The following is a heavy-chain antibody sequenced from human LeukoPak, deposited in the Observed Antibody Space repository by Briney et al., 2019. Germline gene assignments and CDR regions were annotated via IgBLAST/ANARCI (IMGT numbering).Heavy chain of an antibody. J-gene: IGHJ4*02. V-gene: IGHV4-38-2*02. CDR1: GYSISSGYY. CDR2: IYHSGST. D-gene: IGHD3-22*01. CDR3: ATYYDSSGYFDY. Sequence: SETLSLTCTVSGYSISSGYYCGWIRQPPGKGLEWIGSIYHSGSTYYNPSLKSRVTISVDTSKNQFSLKLSSVTAADTVVYYCATYYDSSGYFDYWGQGTLVTVSS.